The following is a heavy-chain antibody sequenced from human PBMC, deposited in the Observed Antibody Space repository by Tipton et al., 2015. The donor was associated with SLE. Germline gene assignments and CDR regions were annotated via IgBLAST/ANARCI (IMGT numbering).Heavy chain of an antibody. CDR3: ATGGAAARPWYFDY. Sequence: LRLSCTVSGDSISSGPYYWSWIRQPAGKGLEWIGRIYTSGTTNYSPSLKSRVTMSVDTSKNQFSLKLTSVTAADTAVYYCATGGAAARPWYFDYWGQGTLVTVSS. CDR2: IYTSGTT. D-gene: IGHD6-6*01. V-gene: IGHV4-61*02. J-gene: IGHJ4*02. CDR1: GDSISSGPYY.